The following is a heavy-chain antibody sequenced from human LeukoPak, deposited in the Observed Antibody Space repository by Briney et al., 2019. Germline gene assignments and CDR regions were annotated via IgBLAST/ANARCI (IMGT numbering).Heavy chain of an antibody. CDR1: GGSISSHY. V-gene: IGHV4-59*11. Sequence: PSETLSLTCTVSGGSISSHYWTWIRQTPGKGLEWIGYVYYNGLTSYNASLRSRLILSVDTARNQVSLKLTSVTAADTAVYYCARGGTIRPYYYGSGSYYKAGAVTKFPTGPNDYWGQGTLVTVSS. CDR2: VYYNGLT. D-gene: IGHD3-10*01. CDR3: ARGGTIRPYYYGSGSYYKAGAVTKFPTGPNDY. J-gene: IGHJ4*02.